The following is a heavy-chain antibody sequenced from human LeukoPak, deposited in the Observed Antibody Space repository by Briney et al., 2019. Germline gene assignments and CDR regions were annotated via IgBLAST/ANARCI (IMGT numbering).Heavy chain of an antibody. Sequence: PGGSLRLSCAASGFTFSNYAMSWVRQAPGKGLEWVSGISGSGGTTYYADSVKGRFTISRDNSKNTLYLQMNSLRAEDTAVYYCARVIYGDYGFAMDVWGQGTTVTVSS. V-gene: IGHV3-23*01. CDR3: ARVIYGDYGFAMDV. J-gene: IGHJ6*02. CDR1: GFTFSNYA. D-gene: IGHD4-17*01. CDR2: ISGSGGTT.